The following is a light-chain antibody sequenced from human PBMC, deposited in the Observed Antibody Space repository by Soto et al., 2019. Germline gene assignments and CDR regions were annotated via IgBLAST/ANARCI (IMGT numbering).Light chain of an antibody. CDR2: EVS. J-gene: IGLJ2*01. CDR3: TSYAGSNNFVV. V-gene: IGLV2-8*01. CDR1: SSDVGGYNY. Sequence: QSVLTQPPSASGSPGQPVTISCTGTSSDVGGYNYVSWYQQHPGKAPKLMIYEVSKRPSGVPDRFSGSKSGNTASLTVSGLQAEDEADYYCTSYAGSNNFVVFGGGTK.